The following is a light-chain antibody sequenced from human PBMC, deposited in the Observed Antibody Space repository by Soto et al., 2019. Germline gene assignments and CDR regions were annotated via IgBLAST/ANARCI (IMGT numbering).Light chain of an antibody. J-gene: IGKJ4*01. Sequence: EIVLTQSPDTLSLSPGESATLSCRASQSVSRYLAWYQQKPGQTPRLLIYDASNRAAGIPARFSGSGSGTDFTLTISSLEPEDFAVYYCQQYKNWPLTFGGGTKVEI. CDR1: QSVSRY. CDR2: DAS. CDR3: QQYKNWPLT. V-gene: IGKV3-11*01.